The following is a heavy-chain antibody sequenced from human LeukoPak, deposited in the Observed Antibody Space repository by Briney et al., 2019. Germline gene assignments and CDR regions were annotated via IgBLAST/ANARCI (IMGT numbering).Heavy chain of an antibody. CDR3: ARGAPGSHCSGGSCPYFDY. CDR1: GYTFTGYD. J-gene: IGHJ4*02. V-gene: IGHV1-8*01. CDR2: MNPNTGNT. Sequence: GASVKVSCKASGYTFTGYDINWVRQAPGQGLEWRGWMNPNTGNTGYAQKFRGRVTMTRNTSISTASMELSSLTSEDTAVYYCARGAPGSHCSGGSCPYFDYWGQGTLVSVSS. D-gene: IGHD2-15*01.